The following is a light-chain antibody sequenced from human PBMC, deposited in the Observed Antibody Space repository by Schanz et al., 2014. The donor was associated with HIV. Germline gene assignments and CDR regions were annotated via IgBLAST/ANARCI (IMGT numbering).Light chain of an antibody. CDR1: SSAVANYNL. J-gene: IGLJ2*01. CDR3: SSYTTNRTVT. CDR2: DVN. V-gene: IGLV2-14*02. Sequence: QSALTQPASVSGSPGQSITISCTGTSSAVANYNLVSWYQQHPGNAPKLMIYDVNSRPSGVSDRFSGSKSGNTASLTISGLQTDDEGDYYCSSYTTNRTVTFGGGTKLTVL.